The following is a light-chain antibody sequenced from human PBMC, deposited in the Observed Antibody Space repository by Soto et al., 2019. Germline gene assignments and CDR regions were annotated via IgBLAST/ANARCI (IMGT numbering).Light chain of an antibody. V-gene: IGLV1-51*01. CDR2: DNN. CDR1: SSNIGNNY. Sequence: QSVLTQPPSVSAAPGQKVTISCSGSSSNIGNNYVSWYQQLPGTAPKLRIYDNNKRPSGIPDRFSGSKSGTSGTLDITGLQTGDEADYYCATWDGSLPAEVFGGGTKLTVL. CDR3: ATWDGSLPAEV. J-gene: IGLJ2*01.